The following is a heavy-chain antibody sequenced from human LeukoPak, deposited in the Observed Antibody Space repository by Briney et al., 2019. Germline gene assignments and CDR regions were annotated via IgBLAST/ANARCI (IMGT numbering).Heavy chain of an antibody. D-gene: IGHD3-3*01. Sequence: SGPTLLYTTRTHTLTCSFSELSRRTSGVSVGWIRQPPGKALDWLALLYWDDDKRYNPSLKSRLNITNDTSQNQVVITMPNMHAVATAPYYSTVHEAYYDVLGGIYNWGQGNLVTVSS. CDR1: ELSRRTSGVS. J-gene: IGHJ4*02. CDR2: LYWDDDK. V-gene: IGHV2-5*02. CDR3: TVHEAYYDVLGGIYN.